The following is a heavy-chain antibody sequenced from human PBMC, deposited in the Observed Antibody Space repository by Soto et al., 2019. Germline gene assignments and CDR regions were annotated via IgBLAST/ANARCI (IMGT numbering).Heavy chain of an antibody. V-gene: IGHV1-8*01. CDR2: MNPNSGNT. D-gene: IGHD6-19*01. Sequence: QVQLVQSGAEVKKPGASVKISCKASGYTFTSYDINWVPQATGQGLEWMGWMNPNSGNTGNAQKFQGRITMTRNTSISTAYMELSSLRSEDTAVYYCARSVEWLSSFDYWGQRTLVTVSS. CDR1: GYTFTSYD. J-gene: IGHJ4*02. CDR3: ARSVEWLSSFDY.